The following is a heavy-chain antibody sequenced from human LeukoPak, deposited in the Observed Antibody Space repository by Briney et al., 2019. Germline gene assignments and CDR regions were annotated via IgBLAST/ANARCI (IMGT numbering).Heavy chain of an antibody. D-gene: IGHD2-15*01. CDR3: ARPRYCSGGSCYKGYYYYMDV. CDR1: GYTFTSYD. V-gene: IGHV1-8*01. J-gene: IGHJ6*03. Sequence: ASVKVSCKAAGYTFTSYDINWVRQATGQGRERRGWMNPNSGNTGYAQKIQGRVTIIRKTIISTAYMDLRRLSSVDTAVYYCARPRYCSGGSCYKGYYYYMDVWGKGTTVTVSS. CDR2: MNPNSGNT.